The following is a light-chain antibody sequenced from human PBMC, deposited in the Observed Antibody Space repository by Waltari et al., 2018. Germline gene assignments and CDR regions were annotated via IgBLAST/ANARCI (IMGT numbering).Light chain of an antibody. Sequence: EIVLTQSPATLSVSPGERATLFCRASHSIRNNLAWYQQKPGQAPRLLIYGASTRANGIPARFSGSGSGTEFTLTISSLQSEDFAVYYCQQFNTWWTFGQGTKVEFK. CDR2: GAS. CDR1: HSIRNN. CDR3: QQFNTWWT. V-gene: IGKV3-15*01. J-gene: IGKJ1*01.